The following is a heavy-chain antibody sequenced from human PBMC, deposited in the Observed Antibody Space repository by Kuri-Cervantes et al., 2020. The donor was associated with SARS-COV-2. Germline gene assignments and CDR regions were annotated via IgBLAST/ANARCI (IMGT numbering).Heavy chain of an antibody. D-gene: IGHD5-24*01. Sequence: GSLRLSCAASGFTVSSNYMSWVRQAPGKGLEWVSVIYSGGSTYYADSVKGRFTISRDNSKNTLYLQMNSLRAEDTAVYYCARGAVEMATIWGIPYYFDYWGQGTLVTVSS. V-gene: IGHV3-53*05. CDR1: GFTVSSNY. J-gene: IGHJ4*02. CDR3: ARGAVEMATIWGIPYYFDY. CDR2: IYSGGST.